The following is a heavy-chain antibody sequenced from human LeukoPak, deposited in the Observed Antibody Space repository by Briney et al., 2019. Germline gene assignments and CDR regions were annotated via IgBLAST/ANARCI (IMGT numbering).Heavy chain of an antibody. CDR3: AREAPYYDSSGYYSAAFDI. D-gene: IGHD3-22*01. V-gene: IGHV3-48*04. J-gene: IGHJ3*02. CDR2: ISSSSSTI. CDR1: GFTFSSYS. Sequence: GGSLRLSCAASGFTFSSYSMNWVRQAPGKGLEWVSYISSSSSTIYYADSVKGRFTISRDNAKNSLYLQMNSLRAEDTAVYYCAREAPYYDSSGYYSAAFDIWGQGTMVTVSS.